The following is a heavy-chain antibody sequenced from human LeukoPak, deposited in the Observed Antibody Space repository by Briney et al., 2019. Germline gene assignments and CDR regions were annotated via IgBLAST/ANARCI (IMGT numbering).Heavy chain of an antibody. V-gene: IGHV3-33*06. J-gene: IGHJ4*02. CDR3: AKIWGSSGWYEYSFDY. D-gene: IGHD6-19*01. Sequence: GGSLRLSCAASGFTFSNYGMHWVRQAPGKGLEWVALIWYDGSNKYYADSVKGRFTISRDNSKNTLYLQMNSLRAEDTAVYYCAKIWGSSGWYEYSFDYWGQGTLVTVFS. CDR2: IWYDGSNK. CDR1: GFTFSNYG.